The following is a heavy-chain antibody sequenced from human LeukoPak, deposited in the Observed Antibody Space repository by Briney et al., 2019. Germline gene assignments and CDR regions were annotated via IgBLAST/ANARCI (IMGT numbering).Heavy chain of an antibody. Sequence: SETLSLTCAVYVGSFSGHYWTWIRQPPGKGLEWLGEINHGGSTNYNPSLKSRVTISVDTSKNQFSLNLRSVTAADTAVCYCARVRHSFTGSFFSFAYYYYMDVWGKGATVTVSS. CDR1: VGSFSGHY. V-gene: IGHV4-34*01. CDR2: INHGGST. CDR3: ARVRHSFTGSFFSFAYYYYMDV. J-gene: IGHJ6*03. D-gene: IGHD1-26*01.